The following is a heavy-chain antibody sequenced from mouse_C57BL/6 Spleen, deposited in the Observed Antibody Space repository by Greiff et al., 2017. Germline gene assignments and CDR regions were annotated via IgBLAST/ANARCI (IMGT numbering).Heavy chain of an antibody. J-gene: IGHJ1*03. V-gene: IGHV1-61*01. CDR3: ARGESDWYFDV. CDR1: GYTFTSYW. Sequence: QVQLQQPGAELVRPGASVKMSCKASGYTFTSYWIDWVKQRPGQGLEWIGNIYPSDSDTHYNQKFKGKATFTADKSSSTAYMQLSSLTSEDSAVYFCARGESDWYFDVWGTGPTVTVSA. CDR2: IYPSDSDT.